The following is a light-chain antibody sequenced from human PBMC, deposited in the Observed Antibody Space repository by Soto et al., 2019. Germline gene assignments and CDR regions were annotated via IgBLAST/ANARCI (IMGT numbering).Light chain of an antibody. CDR1: SSDVGSYNL. J-gene: IGLJ2*01. Sequence: QLVLTQPASVSGSPGQSITISCTGTSSDVGSYNLVSWYQQHPGKAPKLMIYEGSKRPSGVSNRFSGSKSGNTASLTISGLQADDEADYYRCSDAGSSTPVVFGGGTKLTVL. V-gene: IGLV2-23*01. CDR2: EGS. CDR3: CSDAGSSTPVV.